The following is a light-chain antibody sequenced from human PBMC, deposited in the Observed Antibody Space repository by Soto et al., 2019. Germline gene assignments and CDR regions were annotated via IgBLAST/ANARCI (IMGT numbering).Light chain of an antibody. J-gene: IGLJ1*01. Sequence: QSVLTQPASVSGSPGQSITISCTGTSSDVGGFIFVSWYQQHPGRAPKLMIYDVSNRPSGVSNRFSGSKSGNTASLTISGLQADDDAHYYCVSYTPSASYVLGPGTKVTGL. CDR2: DVS. CDR3: VSYTPSASYV. CDR1: SSDVGGFIF. V-gene: IGLV2-14*01.